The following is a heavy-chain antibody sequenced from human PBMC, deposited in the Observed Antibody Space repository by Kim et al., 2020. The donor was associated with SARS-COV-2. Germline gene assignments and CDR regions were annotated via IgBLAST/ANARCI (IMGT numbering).Heavy chain of an antibody. CDR2: IRSKAYGGTT. CDR1: GFTFGDYA. Sequence: GGSLRLSCTASGFTFGDYAMSWFRQAPGKGLEWVGFIRSKAYGGTTEYAASVKGRFTISRDDSKSIAYLQMNSLKTEDTAVYYCTRECELLPDYYYYGMDVWGQGTTDTVSS. CDR3: TRECELLPDYYYYGMDV. J-gene: IGHJ6*02. D-gene: IGHD1-26*01. V-gene: IGHV3-49*03.